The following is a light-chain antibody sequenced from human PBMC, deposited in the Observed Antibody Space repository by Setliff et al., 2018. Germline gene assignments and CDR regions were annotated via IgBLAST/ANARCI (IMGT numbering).Light chain of an antibody. CDR2: GAS. Sequence: EIVLTQSPGTLSLSPGGRATLSCRASQTISSSYLAWYQQRPGQAPRLLIYGASSRATGIPDRFSGSGSGTDFTLTINRLESEDFAVYYCQQYSSSPLTFGGGTK. CDR1: QTISSSY. J-gene: IGKJ4*01. V-gene: IGKV3-20*01. CDR3: QQYSSSPLT.